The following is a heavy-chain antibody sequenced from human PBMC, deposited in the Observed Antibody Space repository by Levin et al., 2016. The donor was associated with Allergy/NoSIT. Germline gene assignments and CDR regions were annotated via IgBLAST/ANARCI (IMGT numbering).Heavy chain of an antibody. CDR1: GFTFSSYA. CDR3: AKWPKVVGAKYGMDV. D-gene: IGHD1-26*01. V-gene: IGHV3-23*01. Sequence: GGSLRLSCAASGFTFSSYAMSWVRQAPGKGLEWVSAISGSGGSTYYADSVKGRFTISRDNSKNTLYLQMNSLRAEDTAVYYCAKWPKVVGAKYGMDVWGQGTTVTVSS. J-gene: IGHJ6*02. CDR2: ISGSGGST.